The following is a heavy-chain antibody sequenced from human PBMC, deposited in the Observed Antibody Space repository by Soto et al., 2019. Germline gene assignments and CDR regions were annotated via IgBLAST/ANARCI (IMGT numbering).Heavy chain of an antibody. J-gene: IGHJ4*02. CDR2: VFDSGSS. CDR1: GDSISSYY. Sequence: PSETLSLTCTVSGDSISSYYWRWIRHLAGGGLEWIGRVFDSGSSTNNTSSKSRALMPVEASRNHPSLRLSAVTAAATAMYYCAKDLRHGVGHQQIHFWGQGTLVTVSS. V-gene: IGHV4-4*07. CDR3: AKDLRHGVGHQQIHF. D-gene: IGHD2-8*01.